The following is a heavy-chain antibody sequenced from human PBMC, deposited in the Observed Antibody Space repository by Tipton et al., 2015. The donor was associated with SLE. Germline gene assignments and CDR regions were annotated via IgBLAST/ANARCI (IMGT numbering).Heavy chain of an antibody. CDR3: ARVRIAVADY. CDR1: GGSISSYY. V-gene: IGHV4-59*01. CDR2: IYYSGST. Sequence: TLSLTCTVSGGSISSYYWSWIWQPPGKGLEWIGYIYYSGSTNYNPSLKSRVTISVDTSKNQFSLKLSSVTAADTAVYYCARVRIAVADYWGQGTLVTVPS. J-gene: IGHJ4*02. D-gene: IGHD6-19*01.